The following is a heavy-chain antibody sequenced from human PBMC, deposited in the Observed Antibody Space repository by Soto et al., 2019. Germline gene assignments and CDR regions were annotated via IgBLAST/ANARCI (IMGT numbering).Heavy chain of an antibody. J-gene: IGHJ4*02. CDR2: ST. CDR3: TMRQHTSRSAIY. V-gene: IGHV2-5*01. CDR1: GFSLTTRGMT. D-gene: IGHD2-2*01. Sequence: SGPTLVNPTQTLTLTWTVSGFSLTTRGMTLGWIGHPPGKAPEWLALSTLYSPSLQNRLTSTKDTSKKPADLTMNNMDPLDTAFYSSTMRQHTSRSAIYWGQGIKVTVS.